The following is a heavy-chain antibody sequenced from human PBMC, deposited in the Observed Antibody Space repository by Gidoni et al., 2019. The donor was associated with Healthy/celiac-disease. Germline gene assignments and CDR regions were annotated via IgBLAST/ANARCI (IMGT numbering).Heavy chain of an antibody. D-gene: IGHD3-22*01. J-gene: IGHJ3*02. CDR1: GFSLSNARMG. V-gene: IGHV2-26*01. CDR2: IFSNDEK. CDR3: ARTKLSQLWPVVIKAFDI. Sequence: QVTLKESGPVLVKPTETLTLTFTVSGFSLSNARMGVSWIRQPPGKALEWLAHIFSNDEKSYSTSLKSRLTISKDTSKSQVVLTMTNMDPVDTATYYCARTKLSQLWPVVIKAFDIWGQGTMVTVSS.